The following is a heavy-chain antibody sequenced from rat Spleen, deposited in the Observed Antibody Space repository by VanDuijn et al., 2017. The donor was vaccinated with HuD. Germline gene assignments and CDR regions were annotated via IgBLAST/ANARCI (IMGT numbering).Heavy chain of an antibody. CDR3: TREDWVLDA. Sequence: EVQLVESDGGLVQPGRSLKLSCAASGFTFSDYYMALVRQAPTKGLEWVATITHRGGNTYYPDSVKGRFTISRDNAKSTLYLQMNSLRSEDTATYYCTREDWVLDAWGQGVMVTVSS. V-gene: IGHV5-20*01. D-gene: IGHD1-6*01. CDR1: GFTFSDYY. J-gene: IGHJ2*01. CDR2: ITHRGGNT.